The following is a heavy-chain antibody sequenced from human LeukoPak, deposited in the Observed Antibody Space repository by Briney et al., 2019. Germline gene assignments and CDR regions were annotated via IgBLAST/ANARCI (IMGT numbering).Heavy chain of an antibody. J-gene: IGHJ6*03. CDR1: GFSFSSYE. V-gene: IGHV3-48*03. D-gene: IGHD5-18*01. Sequence: GGSLRLSCAASGFSFSSYEMNWVRQAPGKGLEWISYISASGTLTHYADSVEGRFTISRDNAKNTLYLQMNSLRAEDTAVYYCAKDNSGYSYGPLPNYYYYYYMDVWGKGTTVTISS. CDR2: ISASGTLT. CDR3: AKDNSGYSYGPLPNYYYYYYMDV.